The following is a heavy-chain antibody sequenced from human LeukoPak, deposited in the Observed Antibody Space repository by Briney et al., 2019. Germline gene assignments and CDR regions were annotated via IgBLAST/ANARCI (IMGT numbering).Heavy chain of an antibody. Sequence: GASVKISCKPSGYTFTSYGLNWVRQAPGQGLEWMGGANTNTGNPTYAQGFTGRFVFSLDTSVSTTYLQISSLKAEDTAVYYCARGGSRDYYRVPNFDYWGQGTLVTVSS. D-gene: IGHD6-25*01. CDR1: GYTFTSYG. CDR2: ANTNTGNP. J-gene: IGHJ4*02. CDR3: ARGGSRDYYRVPNFDY. V-gene: IGHV7-4-1*02.